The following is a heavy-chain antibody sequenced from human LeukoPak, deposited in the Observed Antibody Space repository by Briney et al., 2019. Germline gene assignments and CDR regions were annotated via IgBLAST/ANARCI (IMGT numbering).Heavy chain of an antibody. D-gene: IGHD3-3*01. J-gene: IGHJ6*02. CDR3: SWGGSGYYAY. V-gene: IGHV3-23*01. Sequence: GGSLRLSCAASGFTFSSYAMSWVRQAPGKGLEWVLAISGGGGSTYYADSVKGRFTISRDNSKNTLYLQMNSLRAEDTAVYYCSWGGSGYYAYWGQGTTVTVSS. CDR2: ISGGGGST. CDR1: GFTFSSYA.